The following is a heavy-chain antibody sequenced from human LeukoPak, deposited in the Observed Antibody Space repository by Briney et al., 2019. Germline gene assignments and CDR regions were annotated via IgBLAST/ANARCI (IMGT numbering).Heavy chain of an antibody. CDR2: IYYSGST. V-gene: IGHV4-39*01. CDR1: GGSITRSSYY. Sequence: SETLSLTCTVSGGSITRSSYYWGWIRQPPGKGLEWIGTIYYSGSTYYNPPLKSRVTISVDTSKNQFSLKLSSVTAADTAVYYCARHDLHSSSWYYFDYWGQGTLVTVSS. CDR3: ARHDLHSSSWYYFDY. D-gene: IGHD6-13*01. J-gene: IGHJ4*02.